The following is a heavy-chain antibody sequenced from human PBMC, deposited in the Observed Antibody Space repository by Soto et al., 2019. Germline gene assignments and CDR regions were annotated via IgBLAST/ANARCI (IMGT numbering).Heavy chain of an antibody. CDR2: INHSGST. CDR1: GGSFSGYY. D-gene: IGHD3-10*01. Sequence: QVQLQQWGAGLLKPSETLSLTCAVYGGSFSGYYWSWIRQPPGKGLEWIGEINHSGSTNYNPSLKSRVTISVDTSKNQFSLKLSSVTAADTAVYYCARGPYYYGSGSYYIPYKTYYFDYWGQGTLVTVSS. V-gene: IGHV4-34*01. J-gene: IGHJ4*02. CDR3: ARGPYYYGSGSYYIPYKTYYFDY.